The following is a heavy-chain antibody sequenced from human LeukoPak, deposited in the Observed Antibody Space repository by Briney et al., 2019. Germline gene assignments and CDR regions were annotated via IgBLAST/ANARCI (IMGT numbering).Heavy chain of an antibody. J-gene: IGHJ4*02. CDR2: IYYSGST. CDR3: ARYCSGGSCLDY. Sequence: SETLSLTCTVSGGSISSYYWSWIRQPPGKGLEGIGYIYYSGSTNYNPSLKSRVTISVDTSKNQFSLKLSSVTAADTAVYYCARYCSGGSCLDYWGQGTLVTVSS. CDR1: GGSISSYY. V-gene: IGHV4-59*01. D-gene: IGHD2-15*01.